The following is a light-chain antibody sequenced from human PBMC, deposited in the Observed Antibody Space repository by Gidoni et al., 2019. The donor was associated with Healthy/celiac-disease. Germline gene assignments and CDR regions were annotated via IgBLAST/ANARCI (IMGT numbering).Light chain of an antibody. CDR2: DAS. J-gene: IGKJ3*01. CDR3: QQYDNLPFT. V-gene: IGKV1-33*01. CDR1: QDISNY. Sequence: DIQMTQSPSSLSASVGDRVTITCQASQDISNYLNWYQQKPGKAPKLLIYDASNLEKGVPSRFSGSGSGTDFTFTISSLQPEDIVTYYCQQYDNLPFTFGPGTKVDIK.